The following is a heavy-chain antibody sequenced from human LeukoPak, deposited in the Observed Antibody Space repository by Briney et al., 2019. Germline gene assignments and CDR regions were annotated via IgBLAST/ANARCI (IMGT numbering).Heavy chain of an antibody. CDR1: GYTFTSYD. J-gene: IGHJ4*02. CDR2: MNPNSGNT. V-gene: IGHV1-8*01. D-gene: IGHD3-22*01. CDR3: TTEQYYYDSSGYLYYFDY. Sequence: ASVKVSCKASGYTFTSYDINWVRQATGQGLEWMGWMNPNSGNTGYAQKFQGRVTMTRNTSISTAYMELSSLRSEDTAVYYCTTEQYYYDSSGYLYYFDYWGQGTLVTVSS.